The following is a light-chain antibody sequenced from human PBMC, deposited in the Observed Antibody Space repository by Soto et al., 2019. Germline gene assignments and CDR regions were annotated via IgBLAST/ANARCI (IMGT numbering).Light chain of an antibody. CDR1: QNINTW. V-gene: IGKV1-5*03. Sequence: DIQMTQSPSTLSASVGDRVTITCRASQNINTWLAWYQQTPGKAPKVLIYKASSLQSGVSSRFRGSGSGTEFTLTINSLQPDDSATYYCQQYDSFSYTFGQGTKLEI. CDR2: KAS. CDR3: QQYDSFSYT. J-gene: IGKJ2*01.